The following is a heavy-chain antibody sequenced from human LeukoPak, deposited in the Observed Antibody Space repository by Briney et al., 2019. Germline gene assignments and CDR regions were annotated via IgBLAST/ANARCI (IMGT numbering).Heavy chain of an antibody. D-gene: IGHD3-22*01. CDR3: ARARRPQYYYDSSGYYYYFDY. Sequence: PGGSLRLSCAASGFTFDDYGMSWVRQAPGKGLEWVSGINWNGGSTGYADSVKGRFTISRDNAKNSLYLQMNSLRAEDTALYYCARARRPQYYYDSSGYYYYFDYWGQGTLVTVSS. CDR1: GFTFDDYG. V-gene: IGHV3-20*04. J-gene: IGHJ4*02. CDR2: INWNGGST.